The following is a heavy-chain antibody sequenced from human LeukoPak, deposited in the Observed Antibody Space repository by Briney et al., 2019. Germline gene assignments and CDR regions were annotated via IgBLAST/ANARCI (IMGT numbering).Heavy chain of an antibody. CDR2: IKQDGSEK. CDR1: GFTFSSYW. CDR3: ARHYSGSYFFDY. D-gene: IGHD1-26*01. Sequence: PGGSLRLSCAASGFTFSSYWMSWVRQAPGKGLECVANIKQDGSEKYYVDSLKGRFTISRDNAQNSLYLQMNSLRAEDTAVYYCARHYSGSYFFDYWGQGTLVTVSS. V-gene: IGHV3-7*01. J-gene: IGHJ4*02.